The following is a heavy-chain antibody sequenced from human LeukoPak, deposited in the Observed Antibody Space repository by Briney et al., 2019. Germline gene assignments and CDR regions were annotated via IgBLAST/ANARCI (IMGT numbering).Heavy chain of an antibody. J-gene: IGHJ5*02. CDR2: ISAYNGNT. D-gene: IGHD3-22*01. CDR3: ARDFYYDSSGWFDP. Sequence: ASAKVSCKASGYTFTSYGISWVRQAPGQGLEWMGWISAYNGNTNYAQKLQGRVTMTTDTSTSTAYMELRSLRSDDTAVYYCARDFYYDSSGWFDPWGQGTLVTVSS. V-gene: IGHV1-18*01. CDR1: GYTFTSYG.